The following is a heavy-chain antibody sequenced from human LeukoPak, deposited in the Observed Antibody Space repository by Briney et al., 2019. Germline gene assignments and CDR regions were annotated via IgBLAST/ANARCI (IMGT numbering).Heavy chain of an antibody. CDR1: GFTFSSYS. CDR2: ISYDGSNK. Sequence: GGSLRLSCAASGFTFSSYSMNWVRQAPGKGLKWVAVISYDGSNKYYADSVKGRFTISRDNSKNTLYLQMNSLRAEDTAVYYCAKASVAGTRSRYYFDYWGQGTLVTVSS. J-gene: IGHJ4*02. CDR3: AKASVAGTRSRYYFDY. V-gene: IGHV3-30*18. D-gene: IGHD6-19*01.